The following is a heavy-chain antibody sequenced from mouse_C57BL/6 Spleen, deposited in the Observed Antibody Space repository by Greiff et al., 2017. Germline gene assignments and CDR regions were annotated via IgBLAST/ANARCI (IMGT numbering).Heavy chain of an antibody. CDR2: ISYDGSN. J-gene: IGHJ3*01. D-gene: IGHD1-1*01. CDR1: GYSITSGYY. V-gene: IGHV3-6*01. CDR3: ARDYYGSSYWFAY. Sequence: VQLKQSGPGLVKPSQSLSLTCSVTGYSITSGYYWNWIRQFPGNKLEWMGYISYDGSNNYNPSLKNRISITRDTSKNQFFLKLNSVTTEDTATYYCARDYYGSSYWFAYWGQGTLVTVSA.